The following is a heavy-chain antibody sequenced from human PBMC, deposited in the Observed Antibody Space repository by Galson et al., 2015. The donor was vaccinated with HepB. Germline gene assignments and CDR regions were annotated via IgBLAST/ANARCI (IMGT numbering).Heavy chain of an antibody. V-gene: IGHV3-20*01. CDR3: ARGVEVVRGVIEYYFDY. D-gene: IGHD3-10*01. Sequence: SLRLSCAASGFTFDDYGMSWVRQAPGKGLEWVSGINWNGGSTGYADSVKGRFTISRDNAKNSLYLQMNSLRAEDTALYHCARGVEVVRGVIEYYFDYWGQGTLVTVSS. J-gene: IGHJ4*02. CDR2: INWNGGST. CDR1: GFTFDDYG.